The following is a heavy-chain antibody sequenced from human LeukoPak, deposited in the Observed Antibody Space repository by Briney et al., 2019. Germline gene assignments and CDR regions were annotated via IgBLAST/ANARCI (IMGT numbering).Heavy chain of an antibody. CDR3: ARRQFYYYGMDV. V-gene: IGHV3-64D*06. CDR2: ISSNGGST. CDR1: GFTFSRYA. J-gene: IGHJ6*02. Sequence: GGSLTLSCSASGFTFSRYAMHWVRQAPGKGLEYVSAISSNGGSTYYADSVKGRFTISRDNSRNTLHLQMSSLRGEDTAVYYCARRQFYYYGMDVWGQGTTVTVSS. D-gene: IGHD5-24*01.